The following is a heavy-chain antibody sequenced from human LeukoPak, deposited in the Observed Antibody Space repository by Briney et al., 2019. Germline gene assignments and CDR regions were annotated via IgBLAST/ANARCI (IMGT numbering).Heavy chain of an antibody. CDR1: GGSFSGYY. D-gene: IGHD3-10*01. CDR2: INHSGST. J-gene: IGHJ4*02. Sequence: PSETLSLTCAVYGGSFSGYYWSWIRQPPGKGLEWIGEINHSGSTNYNLSLKSRVTISVDTSKNQFSLKLSSVTAADTAVYYCARVGLVRGVNYFDYWGQGTLVTVSS. CDR3: ARVGLVRGVNYFDY. V-gene: IGHV4-34*01.